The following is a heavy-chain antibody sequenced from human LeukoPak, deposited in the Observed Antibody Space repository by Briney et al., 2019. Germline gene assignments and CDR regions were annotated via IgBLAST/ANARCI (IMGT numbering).Heavy chain of an antibody. CDR3: ARGDWFDP. J-gene: IGHJ5*02. Sequence: ASVKVSCKASGYTFTSYDINWVRQAPGQGLEWMGWVSGYNGNTNYAQKFEGRVAMTTDTSSSTAYVELRSLRSDDTAIYYCARGDWFDPWGQGTLVTVSS. CDR1: GYTFTSYD. D-gene: IGHD2-21*01. CDR2: VSGYNGNT. V-gene: IGHV1-18*01.